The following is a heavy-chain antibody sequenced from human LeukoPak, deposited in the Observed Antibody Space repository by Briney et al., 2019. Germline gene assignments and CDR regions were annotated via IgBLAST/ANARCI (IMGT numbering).Heavy chain of an antibody. CDR3: AITGRYYYDSSGYY. D-gene: IGHD3-22*01. J-gene: IGHJ4*02. CDR2: IIPILGIA. V-gene: IGHV1-69*04. CDR1: GYTFTSYA. Sequence: SVKVSCKASGYTFTSYAISWVRQAPGQGLEWMGRIIPILGIANYAQKFQGRVTITADKSTSTAYMELSSLRSEDTAVYYCAITGRYYYDSSGYYWGQGTLVTVSS.